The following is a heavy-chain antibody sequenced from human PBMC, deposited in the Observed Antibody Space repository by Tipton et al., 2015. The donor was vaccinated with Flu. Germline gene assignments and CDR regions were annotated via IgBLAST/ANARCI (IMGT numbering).Heavy chain of an antibody. CDR1: GGSISSYY. Sequence: LRLSCTVSGGSISSYYWSWIRQPPGKGLEWIVSIYHSGTAYYNPSLKSRVTISVDTSKNQISLKLSPVTAADTAVYYCARYPESNYHWFGPWGQGALVTVSS. CDR2: IYHSGTA. J-gene: IGHJ5*02. V-gene: IGHV4-59*12. D-gene: IGHD4-11*01. CDR3: ARYPESNYHWFGP.